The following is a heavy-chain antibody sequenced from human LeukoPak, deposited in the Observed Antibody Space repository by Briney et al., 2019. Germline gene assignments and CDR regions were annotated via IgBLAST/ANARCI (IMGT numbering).Heavy chain of an antibody. V-gene: IGHV3-7*01. CDR1: GFTFSSYW. J-gene: IGHJ3*02. Sequence: GGSLRLSCAASGFTFSSYWMSWVRQAPGKGLEWVANIKQDGSEKYYVDSVKGRFTISRDNAKNSLYLQMSSLRAEDTAVYYCVAATTDITFDIWGQGTMVTVSS. CDR2: IKQDGSEK. CDR3: VAATTDITFDI. D-gene: IGHD4-17*01.